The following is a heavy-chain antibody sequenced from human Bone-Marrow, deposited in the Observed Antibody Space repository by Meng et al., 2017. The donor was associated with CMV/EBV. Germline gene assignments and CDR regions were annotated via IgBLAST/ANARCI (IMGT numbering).Heavy chain of an antibody. D-gene: IGHD2-2*01. CDR3: ARDCSSTSCSSVY. V-gene: IGHV1-18*04. Sequence: ASVKVSCKASGYTFTDYYLHWVRQAPGQGLEWMGWISAYNGNTNYAQKLQGRVTMTTDTSTSTAYMELRSLRSDDTAVYYCARDCSSTSCSSVYWGQGTLVTVSS. J-gene: IGHJ4*02. CDR2: ISAYNGNT. CDR1: GYTFTDYY.